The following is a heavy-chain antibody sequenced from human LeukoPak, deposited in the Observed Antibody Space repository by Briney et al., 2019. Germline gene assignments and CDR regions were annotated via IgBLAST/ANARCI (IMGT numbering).Heavy chain of an antibody. Sequence: SETLSLTCTVSGGSISSYYWSWIRQPPGKGLEWIGSIEYSGSTYYNPPLKSRVIMSVGTSKKQFSLKVTSVTAADTAVYYCARLAHSNGYLAFDYWGQGTLVTVSS. D-gene: IGHD6-19*01. CDR1: GGSISSYY. V-gene: IGHV4-59*04. J-gene: IGHJ4*02. CDR2: IEYSGST. CDR3: ARLAHSNGYLAFDY.